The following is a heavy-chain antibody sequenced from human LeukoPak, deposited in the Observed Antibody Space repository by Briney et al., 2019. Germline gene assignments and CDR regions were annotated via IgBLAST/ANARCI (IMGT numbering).Heavy chain of an antibody. J-gene: IGHJ4*02. V-gene: IGHV4-61*01. D-gene: IGHD2-15*01. CDR3: ARDTGFCSGGSCYHNYFDY. CDR1: GGSVRSGSYY. CDR2: VYYSGDT. Sequence: SETLSLTCTVSGGSVRSGSYYWSWIRQPPGKGLEWIGYVYYSGDTNYNPSLKSRVIISVDTSNNQFSLKLSSVTAADTAVYYCARDTGFCSGGSCYHNYFDYWGQGTLVTVSS.